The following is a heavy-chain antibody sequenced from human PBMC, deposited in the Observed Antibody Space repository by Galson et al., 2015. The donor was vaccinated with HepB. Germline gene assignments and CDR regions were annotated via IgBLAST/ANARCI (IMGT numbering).Heavy chain of an antibody. V-gene: IGHV1-18*04. CDR1: GYTFTSYG. J-gene: IGHJ4*02. CDR2: ISAYNGNT. CDR3: TRGRGGSLDY. D-gene: IGHD3-10*01. Sequence: SCKASGYTFTSYGISWVRQAPGQGLEWMGWISAYNGNTNYAQKLQGRVTMTRDTATSTAYMQLSRLRSEDTALYYCTRGRGGSLDYWGQGTLVTVSA.